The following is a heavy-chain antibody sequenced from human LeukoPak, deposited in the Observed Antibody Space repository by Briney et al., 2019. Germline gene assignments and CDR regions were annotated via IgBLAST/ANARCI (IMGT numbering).Heavy chain of an antibody. CDR2: ISYDGSNK. J-gene: IGHJ4*02. Sequence: PGGSLRLSCAASGFTFNNYVMHWVRQAPGKGLEWVALISYDGSNKYYADSVRGRFTISRDNSKNTLYLQMNSLTAEDTAVYYCATDLGSSRPNFWGQGILVTVSS. CDR3: ATDLGSSRPNF. CDR1: GFTFNNYV. V-gene: IGHV3-30*03. D-gene: IGHD6-13*01.